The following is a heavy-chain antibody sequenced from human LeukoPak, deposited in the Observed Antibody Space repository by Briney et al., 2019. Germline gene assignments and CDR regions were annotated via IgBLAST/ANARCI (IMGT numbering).Heavy chain of an antibody. CDR3: ARDARYFANHWFDP. Sequence: GGSLRLSCAASGFTFSSYSMNWVRQAPGKGLEWVSSISSSSSYIYYADSVKGRFTISRDNAKNSLYLQMNSLRAEDTAVYYCARDARYFANHWFDPWGQGTLVTVSS. D-gene: IGHD3-9*01. CDR2: ISSSSSYI. J-gene: IGHJ5*02. V-gene: IGHV3-21*01. CDR1: GFTFSSYS.